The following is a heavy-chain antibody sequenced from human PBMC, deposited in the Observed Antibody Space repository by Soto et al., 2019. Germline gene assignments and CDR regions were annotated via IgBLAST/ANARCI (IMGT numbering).Heavy chain of an antibody. Sequence: PGGSLRLSCAAFGFAVSSYSMHWVRQAPGKGLEWVAAMSFDGNSKYFADSVKGRFKISRDTSKNTWSLEMESLGVEDSALYHCTRGRSMIANDDFEYWGQGTQVTVSS. J-gene: IGHJ4*02. CDR2: MSFDGNSK. D-gene: IGHD2-21*01. CDR1: GFAVSSYS. CDR3: TRGRSMIANDDFEY. V-gene: IGHV3-30-3*01.